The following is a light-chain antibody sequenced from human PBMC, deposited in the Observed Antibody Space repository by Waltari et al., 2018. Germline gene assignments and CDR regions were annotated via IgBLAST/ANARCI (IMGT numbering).Light chain of an antibody. Sequence: QSALTQPASVSGSPGQSTTIPCTGPSTDAGYYSLVSWYQQHPGKAPKLIIYDVTKRPSGVSDRFSGSKSGNTAFLTISGLQAEDEADYHCCTYAGSSTYAFGTGTTVSVL. V-gene: IGLV2-23*02. CDR2: DVT. J-gene: IGLJ1*01. CDR3: CTYAGSSTYA. CDR1: STDAGYYSL.